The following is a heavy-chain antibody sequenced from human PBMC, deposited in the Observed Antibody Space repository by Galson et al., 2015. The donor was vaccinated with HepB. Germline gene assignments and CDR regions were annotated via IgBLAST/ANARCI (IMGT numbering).Heavy chain of an antibody. CDR2: IIPIFGTA. D-gene: IGHD3-22*01. J-gene: IGHJ3*02. V-gene: IGHV1-69*13. CDR1: GGTFSSYA. CDR3: ATPYYYDSSGVGAFDI. Sequence: SVKVSCKASGGTFSSYAISWVRQAPGQGLEWMGGIIPIFGTANYAQKFQGRVTITADESTSTAYMELSSLRSEDTAVYYCATPYYYDSSGVGAFDIWGQGTMVTVSS.